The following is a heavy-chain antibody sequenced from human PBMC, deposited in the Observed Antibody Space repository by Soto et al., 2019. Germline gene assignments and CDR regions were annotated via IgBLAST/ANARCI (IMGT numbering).Heavy chain of an antibody. Sequence: QVQLVQSGAEVKKPGSSVKVSCKAPGSTFSSYAISWVRQAPGQGLEWMGGIIPIFGTGKYAQKFQGRVTITADESTSTGYMELSSLRSEDTAVYYCARSQGGSSSLDIYYYSYYGMDVWGQGSTVTVSS. CDR1: GSTFSSYA. V-gene: IGHV1-69*01. CDR3: ARSQGGSSSLDIYYYSYYGMDV. J-gene: IGHJ6*02. D-gene: IGHD2-15*01. CDR2: IIPIFGTG.